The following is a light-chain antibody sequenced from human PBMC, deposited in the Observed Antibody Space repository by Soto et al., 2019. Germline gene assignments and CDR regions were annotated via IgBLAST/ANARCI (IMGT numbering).Light chain of an antibody. CDR1: QSVSSN. J-gene: IGKJ2*01. CDR3: EQYNNWPGAT. CDR2: GAS. V-gene: IGKV3-15*01. Sequence: EIVMTQSLATLYVSPGERAILSCRASQSVSSNLAWYQQKPGQAPRLLIYGASTRATGIPARFSGSGSGTEFTLTISSLQSEDFAVYYCEQYNNWPGATFGQGTKLEIK.